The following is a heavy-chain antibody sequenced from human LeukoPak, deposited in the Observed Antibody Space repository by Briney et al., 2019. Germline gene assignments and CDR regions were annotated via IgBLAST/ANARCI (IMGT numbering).Heavy chain of an antibody. D-gene: IGHD3-22*01. J-gene: IGHJ6*03. V-gene: IGHV6-1*01. CDR2: TYYRSKWYN. CDR1: GDSVSSNSAA. Sequence: SQTLSLTCAISGDSVSSNSAAWNWIRQSPSRGLEWLGRTYYRSKWYNDYAVSVKSRITINPDTSKNQFSLQLNSVTPEDTAVXXXXXXXXXAYDKSYYYYYMDVWGKGTTVTISS. CDR3: XXXXXXAYDKSYYYYYMDV.